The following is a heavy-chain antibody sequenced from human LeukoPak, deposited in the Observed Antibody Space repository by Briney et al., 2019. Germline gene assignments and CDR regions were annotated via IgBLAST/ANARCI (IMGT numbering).Heavy chain of an antibody. Sequence: PSETLSLTCTVSGGSISSGSYYWSWIRQPAGKGLEWIGRIYTSGSTNYNPSLKSRVTISVDTSKNQFSLKLSSVTAADTAVYYCARVVTGYSGYYFDYWGQGTLVTVSS. CDR1: GGSISSGSYY. J-gene: IGHJ4*02. D-gene: IGHD5-18*01. V-gene: IGHV4-61*02. CDR2: IYTSGST. CDR3: ARVVTGYSGYYFDY.